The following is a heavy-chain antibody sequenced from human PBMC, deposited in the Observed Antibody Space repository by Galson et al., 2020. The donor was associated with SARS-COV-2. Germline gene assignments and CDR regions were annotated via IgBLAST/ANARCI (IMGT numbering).Heavy chain of an antibody. CDR2: IHWNDDE. J-gene: IGHJ4*02. V-gene: IGHV2-5*01. CDR1: GFSLSTSGVG. CDR3: AHSTRRDGYCDSTSCLSYFDY. Sequence: SGPTLVKPTQTLTLTCTFSGFSLSTSGVGVGWIRQPPGKALEWLAPIHWNDDERYSPSLKSRLTITKDTSRYQVVVTLTKMDPGDTATYYCAHSTRRDGYCDSTSCLSYFDYWGQGTPVTVSS. D-gene: IGHD2-2*01.